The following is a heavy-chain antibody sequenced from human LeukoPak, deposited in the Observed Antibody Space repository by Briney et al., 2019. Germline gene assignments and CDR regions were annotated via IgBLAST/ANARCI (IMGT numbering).Heavy chain of an antibody. J-gene: IGHJ4*02. CDR3: ARAGWFGELYGPLDF. D-gene: IGHD3-10*01. Sequence: ASVKVSCKASGYTFTRYDINWVRQATGQGLEWMGWMNPNRGDTGYAQKFQGRVTITRNTSISTAYMELSSLRSEDTAVYYCARAGWFGELYGPLDFWGQGTLVTVSS. CDR2: MNPNRGDT. CDR1: GYTFTRYD. V-gene: IGHV1-8*03.